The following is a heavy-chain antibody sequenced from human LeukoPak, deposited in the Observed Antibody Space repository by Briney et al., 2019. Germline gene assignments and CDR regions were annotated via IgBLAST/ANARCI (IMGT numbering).Heavy chain of an antibody. V-gene: IGHV4-4*07. D-gene: IGHD6-13*01. J-gene: IGHJ4*02. CDR3: ARGGSGSSWSTFDY. CDR2: VYSSGST. CDR1: GGSISSYY. Sequence: PSETLSLTCTVSGGSISSYYWSWIRQPAGKGLEWIGRVYSSGSTNHNPSLKSRATMSVDTSKNQFSLKLMSVTAADTAVYYCARGGSGSSWSTFDYWGQGNLVTVSS.